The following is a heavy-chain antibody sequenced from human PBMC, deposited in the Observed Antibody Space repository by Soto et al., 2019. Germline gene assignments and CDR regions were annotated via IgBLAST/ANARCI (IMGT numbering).Heavy chain of an antibody. V-gene: IGHV4-59*01. CDR2: IYNSGST. J-gene: IGHJ4*02. Sequence: QVQLQESCPGLVKPSETLSLTCNVSGGSIGNYFWTWIRQPPGKGLEWIGYIYNSGSTIYNPSLQRRITMSVDTSNNHFTLKVSSVTAADTAVYYCARDFVSSGEYCYSGYAYWGQGILVTVSS. CDR1: GGSIGNYF. D-gene: IGHD2-21*02. CDR3: ARDFVSSGEYCYSGYAY.